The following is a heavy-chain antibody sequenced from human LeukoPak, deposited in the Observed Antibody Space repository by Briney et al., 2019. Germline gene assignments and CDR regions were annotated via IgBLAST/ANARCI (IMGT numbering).Heavy chain of an antibody. V-gene: IGHV4-31*03. CDR3: ARDHPELWWWLDY. Sequence: SETLSLTCTVSGGSISSGGYYWSWIRQHPGKGLEWIAYIYYSGSTYYNPSLKSRVTISVDSSKNQFSLKLSSVTAADTAVYYCARDHPELWWWLDYWGQGTLVTVSS. J-gene: IGHJ4*02. CDR2: IYYSGST. D-gene: IGHD2-21*01. CDR1: GGSISSGGYY.